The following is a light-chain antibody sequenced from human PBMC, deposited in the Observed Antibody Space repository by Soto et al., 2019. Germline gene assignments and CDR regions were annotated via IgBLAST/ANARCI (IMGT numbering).Light chain of an antibody. V-gene: IGKV3-20*01. CDR2: GAS. CDR3: QQYGSSSYT. CDR1: QSVSSTY. J-gene: IGKJ2*01. Sequence: MVLTQSPGTLSLSPGERATLSCRASQSVSSTYLAWYQQNPGQAPRLLIYGASSRATGIPDRFSGSGSGTDFTLTISRLEPEDFAVYFCQQYGSSSYTFGQGTKLEIK.